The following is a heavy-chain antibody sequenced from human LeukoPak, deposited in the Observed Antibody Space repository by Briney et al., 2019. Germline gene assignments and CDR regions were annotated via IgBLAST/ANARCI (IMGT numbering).Heavy chain of an antibody. CDR2: ISSSGGST. V-gene: IGHV3-23*01. CDR1: AFTFSSYA. J-gene: IGHJ4*02. D-gene: IGHD3-22*01. Sequence: GGSLRLSCVASAFTFSSYAMSWVRQAPGKGLEGVSAISSSGGSTYYADSVKGRFTISRDNSKSTLYLQMNRLRAEDTAVYYCAKSPPGPNYYDSSAYYYGPDYWGPGTLVTVSS. CDR3: AKSPPGPNYYDSSAYYYGPDY.